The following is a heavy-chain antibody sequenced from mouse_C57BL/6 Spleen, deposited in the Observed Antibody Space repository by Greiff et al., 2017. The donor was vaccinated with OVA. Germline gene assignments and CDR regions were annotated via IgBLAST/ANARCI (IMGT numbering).Heavy chain of an antibody. D-gene: IGHD1-1*01. CDR2: IDPETGGT. CDR1: GYTFTDYE. V-gene: IGHV1-15*01. Sequence: QVQLKESGAELVRPGASVTLSCKASGYTFTDYEMHWVKQTPVHGLEWIGAIDPETGGTAYNQKFKGKAILTADKSSSTAYMELRSLTSEDSAVYYCTRGGSYGYAMDYWGQGTSVTVSS. J-gene: IGHJ4*01. CDR3: TRGGSYGYAMDY.